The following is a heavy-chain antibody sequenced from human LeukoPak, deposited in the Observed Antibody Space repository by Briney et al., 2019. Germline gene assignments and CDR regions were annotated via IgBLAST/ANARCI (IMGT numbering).Heavy chain of an antibody. CDR3: ARDRGWVNWFDP. Sequence: PGGSLRLSCVASGFTFSSYAMHWVRQAPGKGLEWVAVISYDGSNKYYADSVKGRFTISRDNSKNTLYLQMNSPRAEDTAVYYCARDRGWVNWFDPWGQGTLVTVSS. CDR1: GFTFSSYA. V-gene: IGHV3-30*04. J-gene: IGHJ5*02. D-gene: IGHD6-19*01. CDR2: ISYDGSNK.